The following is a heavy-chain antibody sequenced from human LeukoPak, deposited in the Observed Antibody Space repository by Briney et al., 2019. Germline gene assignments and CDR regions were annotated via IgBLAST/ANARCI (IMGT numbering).Heavy chain of an antibody. CDR2: ISSSSSTI. CDR1: GFTFSSYS. V-gene: IGHV3-48*04. J-gene: IGHJ4*02. CDR3: ASGSGYSSSWYYFDY. Sequence: GGSLRLSCAASGFTFSSYSMNWVRQAPEKGLEWVSYISSSSSTIYYADSVKGRFTISRDNAKNSLYLQMNSLRAGDTAVYYCASGSGYSSSWYYFDYWGQGTLVTVSS. D-gene: IGHD6-13*01.